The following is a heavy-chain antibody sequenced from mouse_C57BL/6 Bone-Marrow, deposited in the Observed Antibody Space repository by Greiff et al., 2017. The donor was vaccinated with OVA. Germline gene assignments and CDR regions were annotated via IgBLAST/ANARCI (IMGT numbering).Heavy chain of an antibody. V-gene: IGHV1-19*01. CDR3: ARGDGYSYAMDY. Sequence: EVQLQQSGPVLVKPGASVKMSCKASGYTFTDYYMNWVKQSHGKSLEWIGVINPYNGGTSYNQKFKGKATLTVDKSSSTAYMELSSLTSEDSAVYYCARGDGYSYAMDYWGQGTSVTVSS. CDR2: INPYNGGT. J-gene: IGHJ4*01. D-gene: IGHD2-3*01. CDR1: GYTFTDYY.